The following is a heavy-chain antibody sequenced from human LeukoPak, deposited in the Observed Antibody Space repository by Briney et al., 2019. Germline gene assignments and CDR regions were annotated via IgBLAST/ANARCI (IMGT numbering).Heavy chain of an antibody. CDR1: GFTFSSYW. CDR3: AKHGYCSGISCFFDF. CDR2: ISGSGPYT. V-gene: IGHV3-23*01. D-gene: IGHD2-2*03. Sequence: GGSLRLSCAASGFTFSSYWMHWVRQAPGKGLEWVSGISGSGPYTFYTDSVKGRFTISRDSSKNTLYLQMNSLRAEDTALYYCAKHGYCSGISCFFDFWGQGTLVTVSS. J-gene: IGHJ4*02.